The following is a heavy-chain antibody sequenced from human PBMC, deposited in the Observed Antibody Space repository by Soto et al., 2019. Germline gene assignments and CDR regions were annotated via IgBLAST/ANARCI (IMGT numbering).Heavy chain of an antibody. J-gene: IGHJ5*02. CDR2: ISYDGSNK. CDR1: GFTFSSYA. CDR3: ARELSSSRTDNWFDP. D-gene: IGHD6-13*01. V-gene: IGHV3-30-3*01. Sequence: QVQLVESGGGVVQPGRSLRLSCAASGFTFSSYAMHWVRQAPGKGLEWVAVISYDGSNKYYADSVKGRLTISRDNSKNTLYLQMNSLRAEDTAVYYCARELSSSRTDNWFDPWGQGTLVTVSS.